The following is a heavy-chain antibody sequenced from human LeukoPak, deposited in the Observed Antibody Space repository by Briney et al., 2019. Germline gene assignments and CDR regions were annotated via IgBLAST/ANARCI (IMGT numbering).Heavy chain of an antibody. CDR2: IGSSGSTV. V-gene: IGHV3-48*03. J-gene: IGHJ4*02. CDR1: GFTFSAYE. D-gene: IGHD3-10*01. Sequence: PGGSLRLSCAASGFTFSAYEMNWVRQAPGKGLEWVSYIGSSGSTVYYADSVKGRFTISRDNAKNSLYMQMESLRDEDTAVYYCAKDRGDTSFDYWGQGTLVTVSS. CDR3: AKDRGDTSFDY.